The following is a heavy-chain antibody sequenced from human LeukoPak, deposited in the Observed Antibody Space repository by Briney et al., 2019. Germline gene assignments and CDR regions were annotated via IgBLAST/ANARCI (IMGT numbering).Heavy chain of an antibody. V-gene: IGHV3-48*04. J-gene: IGHJ4*02. CDR1: GFTFSNAW. CDR3: ARDRLHYDSLTGYPAD. CDR2: ISASGSTL. D-gene: IGHD3-9*01. Sequence: GGSLRLSCAASGFTFSNAWMNWVRQAPGKGLEWVSYISASGSTLFYADSVRGRFTISRDNAKNSLSLQMNSLRAEDTAVYYCARDRLHYDSLTGYPADWGQGTLVIVSS.